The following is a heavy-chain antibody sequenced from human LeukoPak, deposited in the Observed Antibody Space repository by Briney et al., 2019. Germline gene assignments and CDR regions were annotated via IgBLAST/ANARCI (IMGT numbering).Heavy chain of an antibody. CDR3: ARGPPIGGRAHSGSHNLLVSQYFDY. CDR2: IYYSGST. Sequence: SETLSLTCTVSGGSISSSSYYWGWIRQPPGKGLEWIGSIYYSGSTNYNPSLKSRVTISVDTSKNQFSLKLSSVTAADTAVYYCARGPPIGGRAHSGSHNLLVSQYFDYWGQGTLVTVSS. D-gene: IGHD1-26*01. J-gene: IGHJ4*02. V-gene: IGHV4-39*07. CDR1: GGSISSSSYY.